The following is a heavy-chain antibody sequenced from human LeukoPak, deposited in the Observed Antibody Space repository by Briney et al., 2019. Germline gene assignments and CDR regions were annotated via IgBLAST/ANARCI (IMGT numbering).Heavy chain of an antibody. V-gene: IGHV1-69*06. D-gene: IGHD6-13*01. Sequence: SVKVSCKASGGTFSSYAIGWVRQAPGQGLEWMGGIIPIFGTANYAQKFQGRVTITADKSTSTAYMELSSLRSEDTAVYYCAREGAYSSSWYPYFDYWGQGTLVTVSS. CDR3: AREGAYSSSWYPYFDY. CDR1: GGTFSSYA. J-gene: IGHJ4*02. CDR2: IIPIFGTA.